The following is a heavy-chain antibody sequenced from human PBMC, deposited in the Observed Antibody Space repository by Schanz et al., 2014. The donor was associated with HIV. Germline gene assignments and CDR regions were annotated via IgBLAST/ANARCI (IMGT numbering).Heavy chain of an antibody. D-gene: IGHD3-10*01. CDR3: AKEWYYGSGSMDYGLDV. CDR2: ISGSSIT. J-gene: IGHJ6*02. CDR1: GFTFSSYA. Sequence: EVQLVESGGGLVKPGGSLRLSCAASGFTFSSYAMSWVRQAPGKGLEWVSAISGSSITYSADSVKGRFTISRDNSKNTLYLQMNSLRAEDTAVYYCAKEWYYGSGSMDYGLDVWGQGTTVTVSS. V-gene: IGHV3-23*04.